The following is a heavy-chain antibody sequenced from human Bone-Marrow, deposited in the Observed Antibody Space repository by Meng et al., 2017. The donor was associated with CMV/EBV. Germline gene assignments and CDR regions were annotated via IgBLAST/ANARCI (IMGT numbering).Heavy chain of an antibody. D-gene: IGHD5-12*01. CDR3: AKDVISGYNRYYYGMDV. V-gene: IGHV3-9*01. CDR2: ISWNGDYV. CDR1: GFMFDEHA. Sequence: SLKISCAASGFMFDEHAMHWVRQAPGKGLEWVSGISWNGDYVGYADSVKGRFTISRDSAKNSLYLQMNSLRPEDTGLYYCAKDVISGYNRYYYGMDVWGQGTTVTVSS. J-gene: IGHJ6*02.